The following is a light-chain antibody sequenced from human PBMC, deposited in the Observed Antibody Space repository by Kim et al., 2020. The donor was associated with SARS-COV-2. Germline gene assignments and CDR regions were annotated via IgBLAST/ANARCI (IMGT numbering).Light chain of an antibody. Sequence: QSFPISCTGTSNDIGHYNYVSWYQQNPGKAPKLIIYEVTKRPSGVPDRFSGSKSGNTASLTVSGLQAEDEADYYCSSYGGNNDLVFGGGTQLTVL. CDR3: SSYGGNNDLV. V-gene: IGLV2-8*01. J-gene: IGLJ2*01. CDR2: EVT. CDR1: SNDIGHYNY.